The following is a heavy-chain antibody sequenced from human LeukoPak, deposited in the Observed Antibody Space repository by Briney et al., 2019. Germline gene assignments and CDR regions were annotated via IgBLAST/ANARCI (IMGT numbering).Heavy chain of an antibody. Sequence: PSETLSLTCIVSGGSISTSSFYWDWIRQPPGKGLEWIGSIYYSGSSYYNPSLKSRVTMSVDTSKNQFSLKLSSVTAADTAVYYCATQDVVVPTAAQRPLDYWGQGTLVTVS. V-gene: IGHV4-39*01. D-gene: IGHD2-2*01. J-gene: IGHJ4*02. CDR3: ATQDVVVPTAAQRPLDY. CDR2: IYYSGSS. CDR1: GGSISTSSFY.